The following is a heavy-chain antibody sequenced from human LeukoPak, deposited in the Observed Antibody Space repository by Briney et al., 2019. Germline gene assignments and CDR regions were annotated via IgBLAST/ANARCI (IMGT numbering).Heavy chain of an antibody. CDR1: GYSISSAYY. CDR2: FHYSGST. D-gene: IGHD5-24*01. V-gene: IGHV4-38-2*02. J-gene: IGHJ4*02. CDR3: ARVEMATGLVDY. Sequence: SETLSLTCTVSGYSISSAYYWGWIRQSPGKGLEWIGSFHYSGSTSYNPSLKSRVTISVDSSKNQFSLKLSSVTAADTAVYYCARVEMATGLVDYWGQGTLVTVSS.